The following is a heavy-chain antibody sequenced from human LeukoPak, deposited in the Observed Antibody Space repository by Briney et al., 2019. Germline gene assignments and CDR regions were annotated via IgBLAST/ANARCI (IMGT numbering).Heavy chain of an antibody. Sequence: GESLKISCKGSGYSFTSYWIGWVRQMPGKGQEWMGIIYPGDSDTRYSPSFQGQVTISADKSISTAYLQWSSLKASDTAMYYCGRLVAAAGTCCWFDPWGQGTLVTVSS. CDR1: GYSFTSYW. J-gene: IGHJ5*02. CDR3: GRLVAAAGTCCWFDP. CDR2: IYPGDSDT. V-gene: IGHV5-51*01. D-gene: IGHD6-13*01.